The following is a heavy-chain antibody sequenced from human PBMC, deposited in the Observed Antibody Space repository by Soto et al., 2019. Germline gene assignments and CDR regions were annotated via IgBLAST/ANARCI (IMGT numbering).Heavy chain of an antibody. V-gene: IGHV4-34*01. CDR3: ARLPFSSYYGMDV. Sequence: SETLSLTCAVYGGSFSGYYWSWIRQPPGKGLEWIGEINHSGSTNCNPSLKSRVTISVDTSKNQFSLKLSSVTAADTAVYYCARLPFSSYYGMDVWGQGTTVTVSS. CDR1: GGSFSGYY. J-gene: IGHJ6*02. CDR2: INHSGST. D-gene: IGHD2-2*01.